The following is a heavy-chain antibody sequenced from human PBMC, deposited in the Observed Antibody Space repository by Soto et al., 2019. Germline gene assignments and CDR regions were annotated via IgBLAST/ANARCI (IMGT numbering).Heavy chain of an antibody. CDR3: ARDRTRGDNWFDP. D-gene: IGHD3-10*01. Sequence: PSETLSLTCTVSGGSVSSGSYYWSWIRQPPGKGLEWIGYIYYSGSTNYNPSLKSRVTISVDTSKNQFSLKLSSVTAADTAVYYCARDRTRGDNWFDPWGQGTLVTVSS. CDR2: IYYSGST. J-gene: IGHJ5*02. V-gene: IGHV4-61*01. CDR1: GGSVSSGSYY.